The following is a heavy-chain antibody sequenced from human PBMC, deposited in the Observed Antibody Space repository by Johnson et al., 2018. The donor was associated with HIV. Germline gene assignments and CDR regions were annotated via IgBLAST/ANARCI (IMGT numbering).Heavy chain of an antibody. D-gene: IGHD6-13*01. J-gene: IGHJ3*02. CDR1: GFTFRSYA. CDR3: ASLSSSLFGAFDI. CDR2: ISSNGGRT. Sequence: VQLVESGGGLVQPGGSLRLSCAASGFTFRSYAMHWVRQAPGKGLEYVSAISSNGGRTYYADSVKGRYIISRDNSKNTLYLQMNSLRAEDTAVYYCASLSSSLFGAFDIWGQGTMVTVSS. V-gene: IGHV3-64*07.